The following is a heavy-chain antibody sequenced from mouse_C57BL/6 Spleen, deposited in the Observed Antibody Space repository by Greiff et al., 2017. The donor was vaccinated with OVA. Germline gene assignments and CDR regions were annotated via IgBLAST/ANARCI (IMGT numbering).Heavy chain of an antibody. CDR2: IDPEDGDT. Sequence: EVKLQESGAELVRPGASVKLSCTASGFNIKDYYMHWVKQRPEQGLEWIGRIDPEDGDTEYAPKFQGKATMTADTSSNTAYLQLSSLTSEDTAVYYCTPIYYGSSYWYFDVWGTGTTVTVSS. V-gene: IGHV14-1*01. D-gene: IGHD1-1*01. CDR3: TPIYYGSSYWYFDV. CDR1: GFNIKDYY. J-gene: IGHJ1*03.